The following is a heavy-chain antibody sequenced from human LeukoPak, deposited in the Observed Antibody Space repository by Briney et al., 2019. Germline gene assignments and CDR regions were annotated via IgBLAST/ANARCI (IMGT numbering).Heavy chain of an antibody. CDR2: IPYDGSNK. CDR3: AKDLYLIFDY. Sequence: GGSLRLSCAASGFTFSSYGMHWVRQAPGKGLEWVSVIPYDGSNKYYADSVKGRFTISRDNSKNTLYLQMNSLRAEDTAVYYCAKDLYLIFDYWGQGTLVTVSS. J-gene: IGHJ4*02. D-gene: IGHD2-2*02. CDR1: GFTFSSYG. V-gene: IGHV3-30*18.